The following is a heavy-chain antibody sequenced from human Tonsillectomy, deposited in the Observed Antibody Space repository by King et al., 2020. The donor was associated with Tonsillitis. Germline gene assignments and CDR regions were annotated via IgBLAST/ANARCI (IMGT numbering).Heavy chain of an antibody. V-gene: IGHV3-30*01. CDR2: ISYDGSNT. CDR3: ARGVGYSGFNYLPFFDY. CDR1: GFTFSSYA. D-gene: IGHD5-12*01. Sequence: VQLVESGGGVVQPGRSLRLSCAASGFTFSSYAMHWVRQAPGKGPEWVAVISYDGSNTYYVDSVKGRFTISRDISKNTLYLQMNSLRVEDTAVYYCARGVGYSGFNYLPFFDYWGQGTLVTVSS. J-gene: IGHJ4*02.